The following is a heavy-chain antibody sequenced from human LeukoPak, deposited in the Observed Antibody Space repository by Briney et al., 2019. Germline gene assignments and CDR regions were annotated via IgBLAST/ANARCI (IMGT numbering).Heavy chain of an antibody. CDR3: ARASFGDYYGSGSYNY. CDR2: ISSSSSYI. Sequence: GGSLRLSCAASGFTFSSYSMNWVRQAPGEGLEWVSSISSSSSYIYYADSMKGRFTISRDNAKNSLYLQMNSLRAEDTAVYYCARASFGDYYGSGSYNYWGQGTLVAVSS. D-gene: IGHD3-10*01. V-gene: IGHV3-21*01. J-gene: IGHJ4*02. CDR1: GFTFSSYS.